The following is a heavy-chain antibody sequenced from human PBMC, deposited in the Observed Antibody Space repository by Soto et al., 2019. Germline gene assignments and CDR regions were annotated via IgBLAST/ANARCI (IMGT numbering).Heavy chain of an antibody. V-gene: IGHV3-49*04. D-gene: IGHD6-6*01. J-gene: IGHJ5*02. CDR2: IRSKAYGGTT. Sequence: GGSLRLSCAASGFTFSSYAMSWVRQAPGKGLEWVGFIRSKAYGGTTEYAASVKGRFNISRDDSKSITYLQMNSLKTEDTAVYYCTRAYSSSSPSFTPSWGQGTLVTVSS. CDR3: TRAYSSSSPSFTPS. CDR1: GFTFSSYA.